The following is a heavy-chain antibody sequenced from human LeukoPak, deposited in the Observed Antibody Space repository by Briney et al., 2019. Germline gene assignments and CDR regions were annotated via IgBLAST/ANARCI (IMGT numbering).Heavy chain of an antibody. V-gene: IGHV3-21*01. CDR3: ARDISGWLDY. D-gene: IGHD6-19*01. J-gene: IGHJ4*02. CDR1: GFTFSSYS. CDR2: ISSSSSYI. Sequence: TLGGSLRLSCAASGFTFSSYSMNWVRQAPGKGLEWVSSISSSSSYIYYADSVKGRFTISRDNAKNSLYLQMNSLRAEDTAVYYCARDISGWLDYWGQGTLVTVSS.